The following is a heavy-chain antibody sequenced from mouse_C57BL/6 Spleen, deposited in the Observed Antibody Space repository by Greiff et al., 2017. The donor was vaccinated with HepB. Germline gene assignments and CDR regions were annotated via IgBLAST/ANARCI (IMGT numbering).Heavy chain of an antibody. Sequence: QVQLRQPGAELVRPGSSVKLSCKASGYTFTSYWMHWVKQRPIQGLEWIGNIDPSDSETHYNQKFKDKATLTVDKSSSTAYMQLSSLTSEDSAVYYCARDDGYYFDYWGQGTTLTVSS. CDR2: IDPSDSET. J-gene: IGHJ2*01. D-gene: IGHD2-12*01. V-gene: IGHV1-52*01. CDR1: GYTFTSYW. CDR3: ARDDGYYFDY.